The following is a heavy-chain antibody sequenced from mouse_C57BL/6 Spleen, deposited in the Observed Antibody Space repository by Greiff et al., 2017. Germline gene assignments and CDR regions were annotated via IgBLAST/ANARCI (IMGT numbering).Heavy chain of an antibody. D-gene: IGHD1-1*01. CDR3: ARDGRDGDWYFDV. V-gene: IGHV5-4*01. CDR2: ISDGGSYT. J-gene: IGHJ1*03. CDR1: GFTFSSYA. Sequence: EVKLEESGGGLVKPGGSLKLSCAASGFTFSSYAMSWVRQTPEKRLEWVATISDGGSYTYYPDNVKGRFTISRDNAKNNLYLQMSHLKSENTAMYYGARDGRDGDWYFDVWGTGTTVTVSS.